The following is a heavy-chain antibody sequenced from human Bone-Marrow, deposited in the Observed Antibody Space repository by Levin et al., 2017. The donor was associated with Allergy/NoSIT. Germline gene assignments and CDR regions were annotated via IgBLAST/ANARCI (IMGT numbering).Heavy chain of an antibody. CDR3: ATDLEPTNTWYNYFSS. CDR2: ISFDGSDQ. V-gene: IGHV3-30*01. D-gene: IGHD6-13*01. CDR1: GFTFSTYA. Sequence: GGSLRLSCAASGFTFSTYAMHWVRQTSGKGLEWLAVISFDGSDQYYADSVKGRFTISRDNSKNTLYLQMNALRPEDTALYFCATDLEPTNTWYNYFSSWGQGILVTVSS. J-gene: IGHJ4*02.